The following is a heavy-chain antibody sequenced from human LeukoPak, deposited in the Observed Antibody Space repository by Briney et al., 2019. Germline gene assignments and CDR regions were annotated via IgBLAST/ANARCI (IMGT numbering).Heavy chain of an antibody. J-gene: IGHJ4*02. CDR2: IIPIFGTA. Sequence: SVKVSCKASGGTFSSYAISWVRQAPGQGLEWMGGIIPIFGTANYAQKFQGRVTITADESTSTAYMELSSLRSEDTAMYYCARDVRRDSSTYYYFDFWGQGTLVTVSS. V-gene: IGHV1-69*13. CDR3: ARDVRRDSSTYYYFDF. D-gene: IGHD3-22*01. CDR1: GGTFSSYA.